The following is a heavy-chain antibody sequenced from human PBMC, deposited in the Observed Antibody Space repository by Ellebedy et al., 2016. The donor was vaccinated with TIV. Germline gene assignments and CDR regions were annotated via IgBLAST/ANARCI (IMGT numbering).Heavy chain of an antibody. J-gene: IGHJ2*01. CDR3: AKEGAFGNWYFDL. D-gene: IGHD1-14*01. V-gene: IGHV3-30*18. CDR2: IADHGTVQ. CDR1: GFTFSSHG. Sequence: PGESLKISCAASGFTFSSHGMHWVRQVPGKGPEWVAVIADHGTVQYYSDSVKGRFTISRDNSKNALWLQMNSLRFEDTAVYFCAKEGAFGNWYFDLWGRGTLVTVSS.